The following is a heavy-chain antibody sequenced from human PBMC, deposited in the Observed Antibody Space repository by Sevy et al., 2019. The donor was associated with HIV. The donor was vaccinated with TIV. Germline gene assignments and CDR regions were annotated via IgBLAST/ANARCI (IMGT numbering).Heavy chain of an antibody. J-gene: IGHJ5*02. CDR2: IRNKAYDGTT. CDR3: TRDPTEGIAVAGNWYDP. D-gene: IGHD6-19*01. V-gene: IGHV3-49*03. Sequence: GGSLRLSCKASGFTFGDYAMSWFRQAPGKGLEWVGFIRNKAYDGTTEYAASVKGRLTISRDDSKSIASLQMNSLKTVDTAVYYCTRDPTEGIAVAGNWYDPWGQGTLVTVSS. CDR1: GFTFGDYA.